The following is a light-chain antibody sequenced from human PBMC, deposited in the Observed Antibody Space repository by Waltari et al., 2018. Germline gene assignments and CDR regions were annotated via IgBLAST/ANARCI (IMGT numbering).Light chain of an antibody. CDR1: SSNIGSNF. CDR2: KDN. V-gene: IGLV1-47*01. CDR3: ATWDDGLSGHWV. Sequence: QSVLTQPPSASGTPGQRVTISCSGTSSNIGSNFVYWYQQLSGTAPKLLIHKDNQRPSGVPDRFSGSRSGTSASLTISGLRSDDESHFYCATWDDGLSGHWVFGGGTKLTVL. J-gene: IGLJ3*02.